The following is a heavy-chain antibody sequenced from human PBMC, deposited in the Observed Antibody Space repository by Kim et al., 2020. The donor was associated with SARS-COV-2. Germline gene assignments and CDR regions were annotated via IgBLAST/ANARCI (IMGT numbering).Heavy chain of an antibody. V-gene: IGHV3-48*04. CDR3: ARIYGWYLSDY. CDR2: ISSSSSTI. CDR1: GFTFSSYS. J-gene: IGHJ4*02. D-gene: IGHD6-19*01. Sequence: GGSLRLSCAASGFTFSSYSMNWVRQAPGKGLEWVSYISSSSSTIYYADSVKGRFTISRDNAKNSLYLQMNSLRAEDTAVYYCARIYGWYLSDYWGQGTLVTVSS.